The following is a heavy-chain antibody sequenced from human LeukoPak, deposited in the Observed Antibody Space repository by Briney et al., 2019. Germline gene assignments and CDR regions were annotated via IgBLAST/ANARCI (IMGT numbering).Heavy chain of an antibody. V-gene: IGHV1-3*01. CDR2: INAGNGNT. Sequence: ASVKVSCKASGYTFTSYAMHWVRQAPGQRLEWMGWINAGNGNTKYSQKLQGRVTITRDTSASTAYMELSSLRSEDTAVYYCARGPSGITMVRGVMSWFDPWGQGTLVTVSS. CDR3: ARGPSGITMVRGVMSWFDP. CDR1: GYTFTSYA. J-gene: IGHJ5*02. D-gene: IGHD3-10*01.